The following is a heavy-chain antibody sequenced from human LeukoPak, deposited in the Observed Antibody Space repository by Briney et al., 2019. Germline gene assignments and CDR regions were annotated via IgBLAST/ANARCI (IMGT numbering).Heavy chain of an antibody. CDR3: ARDGGNSGYDYRQWLVPHY. V-gene: IGHV1-18*01. Sequence: ASVKVSCKASGYTSTSYGISWVRQAPGQGLEWMGWISAYNGNTNYAQKLQGRVTMTTDTSTSTAYMELRSLRSDDTAVYYCARDGGNSGYDYRQWLVPHYWGQGTLVTVSS. CDR1: GYTSTSYG. J-gene: IGHJ4*02. D-gene: IGHD5-12*01. CDR2: ISAYNGNT.